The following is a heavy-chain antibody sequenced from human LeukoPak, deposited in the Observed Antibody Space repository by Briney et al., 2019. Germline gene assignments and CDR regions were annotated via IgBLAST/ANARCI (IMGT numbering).Heavy chain of an antibody. CDR3: ARQLRGGAFDI. D-gene: IGHD3-10*01. CDR1: GFTFSSYW. CDR2: IKQDGSEK. Sequence: GGSLRLSCAAPGFTFSSYWMSWVRHAPGKGLEWVANIKQDGSEKYYVDSEKGRFTISRDNAKNSLYLQMNSLRAEDTAVYYCARQLRGGAFDIWGQGTMVTVSS. J-gene: IGHJ3*02. V-gene: IGHV3-7*01.